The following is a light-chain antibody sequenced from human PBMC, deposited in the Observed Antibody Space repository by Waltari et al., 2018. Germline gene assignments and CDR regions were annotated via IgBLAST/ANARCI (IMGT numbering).Light chain of an antibody. Sequence: DIQMTKSPSTLSASVGDSVTIACRASQNIGSWLAWYQQRPGKAPKLLIYKASSLDSGVPSRFSGSGSGTEFTLTISSLQPDDFATYYCQEYNSSPSWTFGQGTKVEIK. V-gene: IGKV1-5*03. CDR2: KAS. J-gene: IGKJ1*01. CDR3: QEYNSSPSWT. CDR1: QNIGSW.